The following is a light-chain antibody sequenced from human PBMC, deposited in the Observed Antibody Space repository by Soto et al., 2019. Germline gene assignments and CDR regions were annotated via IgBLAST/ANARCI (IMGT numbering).Light chain of an antibody. V-gene: IGKV1-5*03. CDR2: KAS. Sequence: DIQMTQSPSTLSASVGDRVTITCRASQSVDIWSDWYQQKPGKDPKLLIHKASTLEDGVPSRFNGSGSGTNFALTVSSLQPDDVGTHHCHQYRDYPVTFGGGTKVEIK. CDR1: QSVDIW. CDR3: HQYRDYPVT. J-gene: IGKJ4*01.